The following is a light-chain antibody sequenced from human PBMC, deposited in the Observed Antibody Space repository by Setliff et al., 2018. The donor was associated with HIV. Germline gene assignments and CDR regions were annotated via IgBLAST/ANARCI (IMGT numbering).Light chain of an antibody. V-gene: IGLV2-8*01. CDR2: EVS. CDR3: SSYGGSNNFV. CDR1: SSDVGGYSF. J-gene: IGLJ1*01. Sequence: QSALAQPPSASGSPGQSVTISCTGTSSDVGGYSFVSWYQQYPGKAPKLMIYEVSKRPSGVPDRFSGSKSGNTASLTVSGLQAGDEADYYCSSYGGSNNFVFGTGTKGTVL.